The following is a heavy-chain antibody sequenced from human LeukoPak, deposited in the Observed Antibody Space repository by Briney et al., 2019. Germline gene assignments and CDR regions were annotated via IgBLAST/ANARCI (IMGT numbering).Heavy chain of an antibody. CDR2: IWYDGSNK. V-gene: IGHV3-33*01. CDR1: GFTFSSYG. CDR3: ARALRLGFDY. J-gene: IGHJ4*02. Sequence: GGSPRLSCAASGFTFSSYGMHWVRQAPGXGLEWVAVIWYDGSNKYYADSVKGRFTISRDNSKNTLYLQMNSLRAEDTAVYYCARALRLGFDYWGQGTLVTVSS. D-gene: IGHD5-12*01.